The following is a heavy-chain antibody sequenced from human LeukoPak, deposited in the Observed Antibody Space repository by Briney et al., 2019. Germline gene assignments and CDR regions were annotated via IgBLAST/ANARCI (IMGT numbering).Heavy chain of an antibody. Sequence: SETLSLTCTVSGASITSYYWSWIRQPPGKALEWIGYIYYSGSTNYNPSLKSRVTISVDTSKNQFSLKLSSVTAADTAVYYCARPEEQQLGNDAFDIWGQGTMVTVSS. CDR1: GASITSYY. J-gene: IGHJ3*02. V-gene: IGHV4-59*12. D-gene: IGHD6-13*01. CDR3: ARPEEQQLGNDAFDI. CDR2: IYYSGST.